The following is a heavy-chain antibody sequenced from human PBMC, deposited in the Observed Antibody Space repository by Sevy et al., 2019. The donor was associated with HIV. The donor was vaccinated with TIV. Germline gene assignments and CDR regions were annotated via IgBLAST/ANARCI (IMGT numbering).Heavy chain of an antibody. CDR3: ARASIAARPGWFDP. D-gene: IGHD6-6*01. J-gene: IGHJ5*02. V-gene: IGHV3-7*04. CDR1: GFTFSSYW. CDR2: IKQDGSEK. Sequence: GGCLRLSCAASGFTFSSYWMSWVRQAPGKGLEWVANIKQDGSEKYYVDSVKGRFTISRDNAKNSLYLQMNSLRAEDTAVYYCARASIAARPGWFDPWGQGTLVTVSS.